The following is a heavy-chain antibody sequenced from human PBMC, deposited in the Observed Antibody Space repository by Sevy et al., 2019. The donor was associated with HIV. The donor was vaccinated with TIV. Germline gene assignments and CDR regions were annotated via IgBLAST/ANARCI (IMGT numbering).Heavy chain of an antibody. D-gene: IGHD3-22*01. Sequence: ASVKVSCKASGGTFSSYAISWVRQAPGQGLEWMGGIIPIFGTANYAQTFQGRVTITADESTSTAYMELSSLRSEDTAVYYCASRPRGYYDSSGYSDYWGQGTLVTVSS. CDR1: GGTFSSYA. CDR2: IIPIFGTA. J-gene: IGHJ4*02. CDR3: ASRPRGYYDSSGYSDY. V-gene: IGHV1-69*13.